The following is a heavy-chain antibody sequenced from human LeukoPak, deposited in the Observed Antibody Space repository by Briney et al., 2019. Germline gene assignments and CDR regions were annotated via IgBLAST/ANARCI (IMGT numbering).Heavy chain of an antibody. D-gene: IGHD5-18*01. V-gene: IGHV3-21*01. CDR1: GFTFSSYS. Sequence: SGGSLRLSCAASGFTFSSYSMNWVRQAPGKGLEWVSSISSSNTYIYYADSVKGRFTISRDNAKNSLYVQMNSLRAEDTAVYYCARVAGNSYGFSSNYYFYYMDVWGKGTTVTVSS. CDR2: ISSSNTYI. CDR3: ARVAGNSYGFSSNYYFYYMDV. J-gene: IGHJ6*03.